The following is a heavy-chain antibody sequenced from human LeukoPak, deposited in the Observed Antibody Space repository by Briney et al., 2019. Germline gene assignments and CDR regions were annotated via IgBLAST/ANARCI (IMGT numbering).Heavy chain of an antibody. CDR3: AKALPGIAVAGYDY. CDR1: GFTFSSYE. V-gene: IGHV3-48*03. Sequence: GGSLRLSCAASGFTFSSYEMNWVRQAPGKGLEWVSYISSSGSTTYYADSVKGRFTISRDNSKNTLYLQMNSLRAEDTAVYYCAKALPGIAVAGYDYWGQGTLVTVSS. CDR2: ISSSGSTT. J-gene: IGHJ4*02. D-gene: IGHD6-19*01.